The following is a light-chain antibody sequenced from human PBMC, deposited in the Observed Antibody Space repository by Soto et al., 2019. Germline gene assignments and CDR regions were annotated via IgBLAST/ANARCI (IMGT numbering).Light chain of an antibody. CDR3: QQRSNWPWT. J-gene: IGKJ1*01. V-gene: IGKV3-11*01. CDR1: QSVSEF. CDR2: DAS. Sequence: EIVMTQSPATLSLSPGEGATLSCRASQSVSEFLAWYQQKPGQAPRLLIYDASNRATGIPARFSGSGSGTDFTLTISSLEAEDFAVYYCQQRSNWPWTFGQGTKVDI.